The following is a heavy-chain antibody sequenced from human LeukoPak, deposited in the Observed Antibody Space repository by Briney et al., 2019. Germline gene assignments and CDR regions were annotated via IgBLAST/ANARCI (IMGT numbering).Heavy chain of an antibody. CDR2: ISSGSSYI. D-gene: IGHD2-2*01. CDR1: GFTFSSYA. CDR3: ARSDCSSTSCYHSDY. V-gene: IGHV3-21*01. J-gene: IGHJ4*02. Sequence: KPGGSLRLSCAASGFTFSSYAMSWVRQAPGKGLEWVSSISSGSSYIYYADSVKGRFTISRDNAKNSLYLQMNSLRAEDTAVYYCARSDCSSTSCYHSDYWGQGTLVTVSS.